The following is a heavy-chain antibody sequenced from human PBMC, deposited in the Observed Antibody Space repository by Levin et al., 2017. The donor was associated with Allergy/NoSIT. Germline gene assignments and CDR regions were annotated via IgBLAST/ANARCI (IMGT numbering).Heavy chain of an antibody. CDR2: ISSSSSYI. Sequence: GESLKISCAASGFTFSGYNMHWVRQAPGKGLEWVSSISSSSSYIYYADSVKGRFTISRDNAKHSLYLQMNSLRADDTAMYYCARGDCGGGGCYSLSGRAFDIWGQGTKVAVSS. V-gene: IGHV3-21*01. CDR3: ARGDCGGGGCYSLSGRAFDI. D-gene: IGHD2-15*01. CDR1: GFTFSGYN. J-gene: IGHJ3*02.